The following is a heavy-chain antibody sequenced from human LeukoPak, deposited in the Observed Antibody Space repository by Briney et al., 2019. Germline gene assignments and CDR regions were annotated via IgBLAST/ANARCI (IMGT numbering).Heavy chain of an antibody. D-gene: IGHD6-13*01. J-gene: IGHJ6*03. V-gene: IGHV4-34*01. CDR1: GGSFSGYY. CDR3: ARVRVEQQLVYYYYYMDV. CDR2: INHSGST. Sequence: SETLSLTCAVYGGSFSGYYWSWIRQPPGKGLEWIGEINHSGSTNYNPSLKSRVTISVDTSKNQFSLKLSSVTAADTAVYYCARVRVEQQLVYYYYYMDVWGKGTTVTVSS.